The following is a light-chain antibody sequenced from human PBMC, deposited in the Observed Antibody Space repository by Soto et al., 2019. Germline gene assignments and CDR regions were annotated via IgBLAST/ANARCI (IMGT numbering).Light chain of an antibody. V-gene: IGKV3-20*01. CDR2: DAS. CDR1: QSVSSSY. Sequence: ETVLTQSPGTLSLSPGERATLSCRASQSVSSSYLAWYQQKPGQAPRLLIYDASSRATGIPDRFSGSGSGTDFPLTISRLEPEDFAVYYCQQYVRSPPSWTFGQGTNVEIK. J-gene: IGKJ1*01. CDR3: QQYVRSPPSWT.